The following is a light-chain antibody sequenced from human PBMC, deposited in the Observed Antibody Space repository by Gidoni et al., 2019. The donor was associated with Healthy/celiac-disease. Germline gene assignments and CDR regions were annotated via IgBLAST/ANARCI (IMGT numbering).Light chain of an antibody. CDR2: DVS. J-gene: IGLJ1*01. V-gene: IGLV2-14*03. CDR1: SSDVGGYNY. CDR3: SSYTSSSTLDV. Sequence: QSALTQPASVSGSPGQSLTISRTGTSSDVGGYNYVSWFQPHPGKAPKLMIYDVSNRPSGVSNRFSGSKSGNTASLTISGLQAEDEADYYCSSYTSSSTLDVFGTGTKVTVL.